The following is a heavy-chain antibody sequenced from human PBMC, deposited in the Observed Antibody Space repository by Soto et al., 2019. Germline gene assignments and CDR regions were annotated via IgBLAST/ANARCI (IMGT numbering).Heavy chain of an antibody. Sequence: SETLSLTCTVSGGSISSYYWSWIRQPPGKGLEWIGYIYYSGSTNYNPSLKSRVTISVDTSKNQFSLKLSSVTAADTAVYYCARLSPDYIWGFRDCYYYMDVWGKGTTLTVSS. V-gene: IGHV4-59*08. CDR1: GGSISSYY. CDR3: ARLSPDYIWGFRDCYYYMDV. CDR2: IYYSGST. J-gene: IGHJ6*03. D-gene: IGHD3-16*01.